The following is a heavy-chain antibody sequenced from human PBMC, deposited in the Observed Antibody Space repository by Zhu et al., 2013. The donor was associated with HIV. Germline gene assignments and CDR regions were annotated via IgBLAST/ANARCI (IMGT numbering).Heavy chain of an antibody. D-gene: IGHD1-26*01. CDR1: GYSISSGYY. CDR2: IYHSGST. Sequence: QVRLQESGPGLVKPSETLSLTCAVSGYSISSGYYWGWIRQPPGKGLEWIGSIYHSGSTYYNPSLKSRVTISIDRSKSQFSLRLSSVTAADTAVYYCARVPRRRQLPDYWGQGTLVTVSS. V-gene: IGHV4-38-2*01. CDR3: ARVPRRRQLPDY. J-gene: IGHJ4*02.